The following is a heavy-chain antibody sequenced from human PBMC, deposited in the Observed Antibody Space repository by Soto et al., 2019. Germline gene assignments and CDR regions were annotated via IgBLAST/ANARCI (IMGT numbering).Heavy chain of an antibody. CDR1: GYTFTGYY. Sequence: ASVKVSCKASGYTFTGYYMHWVRQAPGQGLEWMGWINPNSGGTNYAQKFQGWVTMTRDTSISTAYMELSRLRSDDTAVYYCARIAAAGTGWFDPWGQGTLVTVSS. V-gene: IGHV1-2*04. CDR2: INPNSGGT. CDR3: ARIAAAGTGWFDP. D-gene: IGHD6-13*01. J-gene: IGHJ5*02.